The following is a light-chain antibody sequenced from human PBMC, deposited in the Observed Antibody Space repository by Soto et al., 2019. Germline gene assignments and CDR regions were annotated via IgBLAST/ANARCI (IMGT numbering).Light chain of an antibody. Sequence: QSALTQPASVSGSPGQSITISCTGTSSDVGGYNYVSWYQQHPGKAPKVMIYVDSKRPSGVSNRFSGSKSGNTASLTISGLQAEDEADYYCCSYARSSTYVFGTGTKLTVL. CDR3: CSYARSSTYV. CDR2: VDS. CDR1: SSDVGGYNY. V-gene: IGLV2-23*01. J-gene: IGLJ1*01.